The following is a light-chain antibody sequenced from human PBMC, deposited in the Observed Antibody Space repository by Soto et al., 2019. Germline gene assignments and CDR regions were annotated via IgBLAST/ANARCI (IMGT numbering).Light chain of an antibody. J-gene: IGLJ1*01. CDR3: SSYAGSSNV. CDR1: SSDVVGYNY. Sequence: QSALTQPPSASGSPGQSVAISCTGTSSDVVGYNYVSWYQQHPGKAPKLMIYEVNKRPSGVPDRLSGSKSGNTASLTVSGLQAEDEADYYCSSYAGSSNVFVTGTKLTVL. V-gene: IGLV2-8*01. CDR2: EVN.